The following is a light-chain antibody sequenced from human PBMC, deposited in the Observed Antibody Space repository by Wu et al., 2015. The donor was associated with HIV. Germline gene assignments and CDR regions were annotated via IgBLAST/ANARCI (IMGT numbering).Light chain of an antibody. V-gene: IGKV1-12*01. Sequence: DRLTITCRASQDIHSWLTWFQQKPREGPNVPDLCCIEFAKWRPIKVQRHGSGTEFTLTISSLQPEDSATYYCQQANMFPRTFGQGTRVEI. CDR1: QDIHSW. J-gene: IGKJ1*01. CDR2: CI. CDR3: QQANMFPRT.